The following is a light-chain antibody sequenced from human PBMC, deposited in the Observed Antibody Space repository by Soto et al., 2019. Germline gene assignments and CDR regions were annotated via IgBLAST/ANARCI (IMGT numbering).Light chain of an antibody. CDR3: LHDHNYPWT. V-gene: IGKV1-6*01. J-gene: IGKJ1*01. CDR2: GAS. CDR1: QVIRND. Sequence: AIQMTQSPSSLSASVGDRVTITCRASQVIRNDLGWYQQKPGKAPKLLIYGASNLRSGVPSRFSGSGSGTDFTLTITRLQPEDFAAYYCLHDHNYPWTFGQGTKVDIK.